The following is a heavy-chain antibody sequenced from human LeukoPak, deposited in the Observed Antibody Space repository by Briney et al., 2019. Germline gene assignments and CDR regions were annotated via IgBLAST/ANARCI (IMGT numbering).Heavy chain of an antibody. CDR2: ISYDGSNK. V-gene: IGHV3-30*03. CDR3: ARVSFWSGYSSDY. CDR1: GFSFSSYG. D-gene: IGHD3-3*01. J-gene: IGHJ4*02. Sequence: PGGSLRLSCAASGFSFSSYGMHWVRQAPGKGLEWVAFISYDGSNKYYADSVKGRFTISRDNSKNTLYLQMNSLRAEDTAVYYCARVSFWSGYSSDYWGQGTLVTVSS.